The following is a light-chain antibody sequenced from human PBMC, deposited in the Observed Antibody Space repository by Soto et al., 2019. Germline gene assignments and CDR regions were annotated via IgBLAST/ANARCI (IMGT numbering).Light chain of an antibody. CDR1: SSNIGSNT. J-gene: IGLJ3*02. CDR3: AAWDGSLNGVL. CDR2: NEN. V-gene: IGLV1-44*01. Sequence: QSVLTQPTSASETPGQRVIISCSGGSSNIGSNTVNWYQQVPGTAPKLLIYNENQRPSGVPDRFSGSKSGTSASLAISGLQSEDEADYYCAAWDGSLNGVLFGGVTKLTVL.